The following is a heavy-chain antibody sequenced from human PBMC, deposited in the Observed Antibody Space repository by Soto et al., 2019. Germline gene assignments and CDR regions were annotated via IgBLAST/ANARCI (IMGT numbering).Heavy chain of an antibody. CDR1: GFTFSSYS. Sequence: GGSLRLSCAASGFTFSSYSMNWVRQAPGKGLEWVSSISSSSSYIYYADSVKGRFTISRDNAKNSLYLQMNSLRAEDTAVYYCARGASKGQQLAEYDYWGQGTLVTVSS. J-gene: IGHJ4*02. CDR2: ISSSSSYI. CDR3: ARGASKGQQLAEYDY. D-gene: IGHD6-13*01. V-gene: IGHV3-21*01.